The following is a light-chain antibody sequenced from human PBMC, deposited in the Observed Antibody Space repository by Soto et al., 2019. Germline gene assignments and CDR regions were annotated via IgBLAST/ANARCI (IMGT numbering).Light chain of an antibody. V-gene: IGKV3-20*01. CDR1: QSVPGSH. CDR3: QQYGVSPPT. Sequence: EIVLTQSPGTLSLSPGERATLSCRASQSVPGSHLAWYQQSHGQAPRPLIYGASNRATGIPDRFDGSGSGTDFTLTITRREPDDFAVYYCQQYGVSPPTFGQGTRVE. J-gene: IGKJ1*01. CDR2: GAS.